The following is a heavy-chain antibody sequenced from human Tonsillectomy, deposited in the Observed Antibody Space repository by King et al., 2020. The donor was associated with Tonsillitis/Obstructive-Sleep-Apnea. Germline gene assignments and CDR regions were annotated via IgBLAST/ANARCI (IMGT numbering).Heavy chain of an antibody. CDR2: IYYSGST. Sequence: QLQESGPGLVKPSETLSLTCTVSGGSISSYYWSWIRQPPGKGLEGIGYIYYSGSTNYNPSLERRVTLSVDTSKNQFSLMLSSVTAADTAVYYLARLSSSWYYFDFWGQGTLVTVSS. V-gene: IGHV4-59*01. CDR3: ARLSSSWYYFDF. CDR1: GGSISSYY. D-gene: IGHD6-13*01. J-gene: IGHJ4*02.